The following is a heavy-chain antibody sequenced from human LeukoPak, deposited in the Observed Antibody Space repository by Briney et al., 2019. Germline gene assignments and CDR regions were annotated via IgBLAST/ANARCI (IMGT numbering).Heavy chain of an antibody. CDR1: GGTFSSYA. CDR3: ARGRPTTSIAAAGVNWFDP. J-gene: IGHJ5*02. V-gene: IGHV1-69*06. Sequence: SVKVSCKASGGTFSSYAISWVRQAPGQGLEWMGGIIPIFGTANYAQKFQGRVTITADKSTSTAYMELSSLRSEDTAVYYCARGRPTTSIAAAGVNWFDPWGQGTLVTVSS. D-gene: IGHD6-13*01. CDR2: IIPIFGTA.